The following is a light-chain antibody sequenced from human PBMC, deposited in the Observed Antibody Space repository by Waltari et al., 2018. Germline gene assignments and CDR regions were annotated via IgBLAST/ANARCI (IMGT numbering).Light chain of an antibody. Sequence: QLVLTQSPSAPASLGASVKLTCTRSSGHSSYAIAWHQQQPEKGPRYLMKVNSDGSHRRGDGIPDRFSGSSSGAERYLTISSLQSEDEGVYYCQTWATGIRWVFGGGTKLTAL. CDR3: QTWATGIRWV. V-gene: IGLV4-69*01. CDR1: SGHSSYA. CDR2: VNSDGSH. J-gene: IGLJ3*02.